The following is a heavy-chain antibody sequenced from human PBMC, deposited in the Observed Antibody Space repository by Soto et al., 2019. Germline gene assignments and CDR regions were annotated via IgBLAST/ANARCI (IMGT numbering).Heavy chain of an antibody. J-gene: IGHJ5*02. CDR3: ARSAAAGPRDWFDP. CDR2: IYYSGST. D-gene: IGHD6-13*01. V-gene: IGHV4-59*01. Sequence: KPSETLSLTCTVSGGSISSYYWSWIRQPPGKGLEWIGYIYYSGSTNYNPSLKSRVTISVDTSKNQFSLKLSSVTAADTAVYYCARSAAAGPRDWFDPWGQGTMVTVYS. CDR1: GGSISSYY.